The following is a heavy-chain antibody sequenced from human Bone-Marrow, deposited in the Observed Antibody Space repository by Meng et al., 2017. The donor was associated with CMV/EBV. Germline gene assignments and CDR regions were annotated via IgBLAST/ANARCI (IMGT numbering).Heavy chain of an antibody. D-gene: IGHD3-3*01. CDR3: ARVYIVGWRGYPEGY. V-gene: IGHV1-18*01. CDR1: GYTFTNYG. Sequence: ASVKVSCKTSGYTFTNYGIIWVRRAPGQGLEWMGWISPYNGNTNYAQNFQGRVTMTTDTSTDTAYMELRSLRSADTAVYYCARVYIVGWRGYPEGYWGQGTLVTVSS. J-gene: IGHJ4*02. CDR2: ISPYNGNT.